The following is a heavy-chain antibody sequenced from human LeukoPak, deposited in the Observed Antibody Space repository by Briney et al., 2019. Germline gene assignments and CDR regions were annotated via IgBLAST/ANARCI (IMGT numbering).Heavy chain of an antibody. CDR3: ARVDSSWSFDY. J-gene: IGHJ4*02. CDR2: ISSSSSTI. D-gene: IGHD6-13*01. Sequence: GGSLRLSCAASGFTFSSYSMNWVRQAPGKGLEWVSYISSSSSTIYYADSVKGRFTISRDNAKNSLYVQMNSLRAEDTAVYYCARVDSSWSFDYWGQGTLVTVSS. CDR1: GFTFSSYS. V-gene: IGHV3-48*01.